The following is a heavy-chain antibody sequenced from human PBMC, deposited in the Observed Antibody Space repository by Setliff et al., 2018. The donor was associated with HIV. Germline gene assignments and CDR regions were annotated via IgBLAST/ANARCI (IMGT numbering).Heavy chain of an antibody. CDR2: ITHSGRT. CDR3: ARATATYWYSIPRDYIYHMDV. J-gene: IGHJ6*03. CDR1: GGSFSDYY. Sequence: PSETLSLTCAVYGGSFSDYYWTWIRQPPGKGLEWIGEITHSGRTNFRPSLRSRATMSRDTSKNQFSLKLSSVTAADTAVYYCARATATYWYSIPRDYIYHMDVWGEGTTVTVSS. D-gene: IGHD2-8*02. V-gene: IGHV4-34*01.